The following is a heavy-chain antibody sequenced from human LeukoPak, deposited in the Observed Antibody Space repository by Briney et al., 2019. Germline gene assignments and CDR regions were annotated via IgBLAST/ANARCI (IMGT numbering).Heavy chain of an antibody. D-gene: IGHD5-18*01. CDR3: AGRGYSYGYSDY. J-gene: IGHJ4*02. V-gene: IGHV4-59*01. CDR2: IYYSGST. Sequence: SETLSLTCTVSGGSISGYYWSWIRRPPGKGLEWIGYIYYSGSTNYNPSLKSRVTISVDTSKNQFSLKLSSVTAADTAVYYCAGRGYSYGYSDYWAQGTLVTVSS. CDR1: GGSISGYY.